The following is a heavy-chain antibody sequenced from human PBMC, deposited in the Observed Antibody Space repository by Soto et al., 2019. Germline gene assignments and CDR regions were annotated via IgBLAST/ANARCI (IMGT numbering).Heavy chain of an antibody. V-gene: IGHV4-59*01. CDR1: GGSISTYY. CDR3: ARSISGCHYYFDY. D-gene: IGHD3-22*01. J-gene: IGHJ4*02. CDR2: IYYSGIT. Sequence: SETLSLTCTVSGGSISTYYWSWIRQSPGKGLEWIAYIYYSGITNYNPSLKSRLTISVDTSKTQFSLKLSSVAAADTAVYYCARSISGCHYYFDYLGQGTLVTVSS.